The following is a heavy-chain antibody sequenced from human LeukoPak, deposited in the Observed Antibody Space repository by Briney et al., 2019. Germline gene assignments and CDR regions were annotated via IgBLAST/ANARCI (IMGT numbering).Heavy chain of an antibody. J-gene: IGHJ5*02. CDR3: ARGHYYDSSGYAP. V-gene: IGHV4-34*01. CDR2: INHSGST. D-gene: IGHD3-22*01. CDR1: GGSFSGYY. Sequence: TSETLSLTCAVYGGSFSGYYWSWIRQPPGKGLEWIGEINHSGSTNYNPSLKSRVTISVDTSKNQFSLKLSSVTAADTAVYYCARGHYYDSSGYAPWGQGTLVTVSS.